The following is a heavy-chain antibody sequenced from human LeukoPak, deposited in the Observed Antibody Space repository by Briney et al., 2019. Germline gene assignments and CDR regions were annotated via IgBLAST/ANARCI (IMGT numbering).Heavy chain of an antibody. D-gene: IGHD1-14*01. J-gene: IGHJ6*02. V-gene: IGHV3-43*02. CDR3: AKDRVFDANRASYGMDV. CDR1: GFTFDDYA. Sequence: GGSLRLSCAASGFTFDDYAMHWVRQAPGKGLEWVSLIRGDGGSTYYADSVKGRFTISRDNSKNSLYLQMNSLRTEDTALYYCAKDRVFDANRASYGMDVWGQGTTVTVSS. CDR2: IRGDGGST.